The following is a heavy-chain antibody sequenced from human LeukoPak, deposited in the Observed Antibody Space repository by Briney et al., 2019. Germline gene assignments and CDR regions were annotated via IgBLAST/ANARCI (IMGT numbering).Heavy chain of an antibody. V-gene: IGHV3-21*01. CDR3: ASSGSYRFDY. Sequence: GGSLRLSCAASGFTFSSYSMNWVRQAPGKGLEWVSSISSSSTYIYYADSVKGRFTISRDNAKNSLYLQMNSLRDEDTAVYYCASSGSYRFDYWGQGTLVTVSS. CDR1: GFTFSSYS. J-gene: IGHJ4*02. CDR2: ISSSSTYI. D-gene: IGHD1-26*01.